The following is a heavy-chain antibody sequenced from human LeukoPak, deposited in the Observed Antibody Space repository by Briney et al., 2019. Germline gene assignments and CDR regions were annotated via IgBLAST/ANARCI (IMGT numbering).Heavy chain of an antibody. D-gene: IGHD4-17*01. J-gene: IGHJ4*02. CDR2: MNPNSGNT. CDR1: GYTFTSYD. CDR3: ASPIAVTTAFDY. V-gene: IGHV1-8*03. Sequence: ASVKVSCKASGYTFTSYDINWVRQATGQGLEWMGWMNPNSGNTGYAQKFQGRVTITRNTSISTAYMELSSLRSEDTAVCYCASPIAVTTAFDYWGQGTLVTVSS.